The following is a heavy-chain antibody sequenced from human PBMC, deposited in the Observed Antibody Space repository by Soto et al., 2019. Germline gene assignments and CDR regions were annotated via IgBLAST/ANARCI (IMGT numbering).Heavy chain of an antibody. CDR3: GRQPNRPMAGDY. J-gene: IGHJ4*02. Sequence: QLLLQESGPGLVKPSETLSLTCTVSVASISSPSYYWGWVRLSPGKGLEWLGSIYYSGTTHYNPSLKSRVSLPVDTPNMQSSLNLASVTAADTAVYYCGRQPNRPMAGDYWGQGALVTVSS. D-gene: IGHD6-19*01. CDR1: VASISSPSYY. CDR2: IYYSGTT. V-gene: IGHV4-39*01.